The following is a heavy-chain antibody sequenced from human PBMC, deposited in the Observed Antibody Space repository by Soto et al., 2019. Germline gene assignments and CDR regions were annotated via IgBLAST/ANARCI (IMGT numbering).Heavy chain of an antibody. CDR1: GFTFSSHI. CDR2: ISGSGATK. V-gene: IGHV3-48*02. D-gene: IGHD5-18*01. CDR3: ARAIRGFSYVVDY. Sequence: GGSLRLSCAASGFTFSSHIINWGRQAPGKGLEWRSYISGSGATKYYADSVKGRFTISRDNPRNPLYLQMSSLSDEDTAVYYCARAIRGFSYVVDYWGQGTLVTVSS. J-gene: IGHJ4*02.